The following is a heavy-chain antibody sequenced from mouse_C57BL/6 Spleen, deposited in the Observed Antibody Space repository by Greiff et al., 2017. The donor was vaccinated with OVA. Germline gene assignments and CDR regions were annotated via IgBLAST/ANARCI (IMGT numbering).Heavy chain of an antibody. CDR3: TRSDGSSYAFAY. D-gene: IGHD1-1*01. Sequence: VQLQQSGTVLARPGASVKMSCKTSGYTFTSYWMHWVKQRPGQGLEWIGAIYPGNSDTSYNQKFKGKAKLTAVTSASTAYMELSSLTNEDSAVYYCTRSDGSSYAFAYWGQGTLVTVSA. V-gene: IGHV1-5*01. CDR1: GYTFTSYW. J-gene: IGHJ3*01. CDR2: IYPGNSDT.